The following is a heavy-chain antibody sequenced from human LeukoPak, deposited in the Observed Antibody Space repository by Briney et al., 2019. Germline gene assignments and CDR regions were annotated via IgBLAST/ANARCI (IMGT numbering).Heavy chain of an antibody. CDR3: ATGKWDYSNYPIAGWFDP. Sequence: GASVTVSCKVSGYTLTELSMHWVRQAPGKGLEWMGGFDPEDGETIYAQKFQGRVTMTEDTSTDTAYMELSSLRSEDTAVYYCATGKWDYSNYPIAGWFDPWGQGTLVTVSS. J-gene: IGHJ5*02. CDR2: FDPEDGET. CDR1: GYTLTELS. V-gene: IGHV1-24*01. D-gene: IGHD4-4*01.